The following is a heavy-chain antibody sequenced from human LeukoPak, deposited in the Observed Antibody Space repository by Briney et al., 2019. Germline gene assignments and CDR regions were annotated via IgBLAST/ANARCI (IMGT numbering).Heavy chain of an antibody. V-gene: IGHV3-21*01. Sequence: PGGSLRLSCAGSEFTFSSYSMNWVRQAPGKGLEWVSSISGSSSDIYYADSVKGRFTISRDNAKNSLHLQMKSLRAEDTAVYYCARDPYSGGYGDYYYYYMDLWGQGTTVTISS. D-gene: IGHD1-26*01. CDR2: ISGSSSDI. CDR1: EFTFSSYS. J-gene: IGHJ6*03. CDR3: ARDPYSGGYGDYYYYYMDL.